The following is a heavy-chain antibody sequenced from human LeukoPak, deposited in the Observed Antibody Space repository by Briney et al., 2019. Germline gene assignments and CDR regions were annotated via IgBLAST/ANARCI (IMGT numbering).Heavy chain of an antibody. CDR1: GGSISSYY. CDR3: ARGSSNWNYDPNLDY. CDR2: VYNSGST. V-gene: IGHV4-59*01. J-gene: IGHJ4*02. Sequence: SETLSLTCTVSGGSISSYYWSWIRQPPGKGLEWIGYVYNSGSTNYNPSLKSRVTVSVDMSKNQFSLKLSSVTAADTAVYYCARGSSNWNYDPNLDYWGQGTLVSVSS. D-gene: IGHD1-7*01.